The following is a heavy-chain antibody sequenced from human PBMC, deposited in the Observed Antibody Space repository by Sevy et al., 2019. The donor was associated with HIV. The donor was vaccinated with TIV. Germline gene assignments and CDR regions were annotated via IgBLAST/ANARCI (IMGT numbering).Heavy chain of an antibody. CDR2: ISNSGANT. J-gene: IGHJ4*02. CDR1: GFTFTNYG. D-gene: IGHD6-19*01. CDR3: AKEWTLLSDWYGEFDY. V-gene: IGHV3-23*01. Sequence: GGSLRLSCAASGFTFTNYGMHWVRQAPGKGLEWVSGISNSGANTYYADSVRGRFPVSRDNSKNTVYLQLNSLRAEDTAIYYCAKEWTLLSDWYGEFDYWGQGIPVTVSS.